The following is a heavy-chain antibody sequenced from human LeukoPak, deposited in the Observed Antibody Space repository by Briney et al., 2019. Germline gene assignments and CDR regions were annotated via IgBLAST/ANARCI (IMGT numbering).Heavy chain of an antibody. CDR1: GYSFTSYW. D-gene: IGHD6-13*01. Sequence: GESLKISCKGSGYSFTSYWIGWVRQMPGKGLEWMGIIYPGDSDTRYSPSFQGQVTISADKSISTAYLQWSSLKASDTAMYYCARHPKIAAAGFFWDYWGQGTLVTVSS. V-gene: IGHV5-51*01. J-gene: IGHJ4*02. CDR2: IYPGDSDT. CDR3: ARHPKIAAAGFFWDY.